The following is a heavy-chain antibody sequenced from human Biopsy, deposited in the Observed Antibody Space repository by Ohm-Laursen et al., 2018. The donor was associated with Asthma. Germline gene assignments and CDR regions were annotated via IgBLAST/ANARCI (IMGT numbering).Heavy chain of an antibody. CDR2: HDHEEGGT. CDR1: GCSLTDLS. CDR3: ASDFPKDYVRYNFQF. V-gene: IGHV1-24*01. D-gene: IGHD4-17*01. J-gene: IGHJ4*02. Sequence: ASVKVSCKISGCSLTDLSMHWVRQAPGQGLEWTGGHDHEEGGTVNARRFQGRVTMTEDTSTDTAYMELGSLSSDDTAVYYCASDFPKDYVRYNFQFWGQGTLVTVSS.